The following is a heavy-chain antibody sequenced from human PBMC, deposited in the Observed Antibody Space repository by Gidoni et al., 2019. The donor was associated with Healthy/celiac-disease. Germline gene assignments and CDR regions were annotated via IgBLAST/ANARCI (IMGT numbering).Heavy chain of an antibody. D-gene: IGHD3-10*01. V-gene: IGHV3-23*01. J-gene: IGHJ6*02. CDR2: ISGSGGST. CDR1: GFTFSLYA. CDR3: AKDQGLWFGEASGGMDV. Sequence: EVPLLESGGGLVQPGGSLRLSCAASGFTFSLYAMSWVRQAPGKGLEWVSAISGSGGSTYYADSVKGRFTISRDNSKNTLYLQMNSLRAEDTAVYYCAKDQGLWFGEASGGMDVWGQGTTVTVSS.